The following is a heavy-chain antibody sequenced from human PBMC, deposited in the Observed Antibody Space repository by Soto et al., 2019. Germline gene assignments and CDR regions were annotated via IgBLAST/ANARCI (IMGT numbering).Heavy chain of an antibody. D-gene: IGHD1-26*01. J-gene: IGHJ4*02. CDR3: ARGLISGSHYSGGWYYFDS. CDR2: INHSGIT. V-gene: IGHV4-34*01. Sequence: SETLSLTCAVYGGSFSGYYWSWIRQPPGKGLEWIGEINHSGITNYNPSLKSRVTISVDTSKNQFSLKLSSVTAADTAVYYCARGLISGSHYSGGWYYFDSWGQGTQVTVSS. CDR1: GGSFSGYY.